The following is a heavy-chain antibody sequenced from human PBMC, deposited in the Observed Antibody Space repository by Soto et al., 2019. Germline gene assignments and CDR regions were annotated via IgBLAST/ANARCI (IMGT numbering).Heavy chain of an antibody. CDR3: ARDGYYGSGSYRPFDY. Sequence: QVQRLRSGAEVKKPGSPVKFSCKASGGTSSSYVISWGRKAPGQGFGGWGGIIPIFGTANYAQKFQGRVTITADESTSTTYMELSSLRSEDTAVYYCARDGYYGSGSYRPFDYWGQGTLVTVSS. J-gene: IGHJ4*02. CDR2: IIPIFGTA. D-gene: IGHD3-10*01. V-gene: IGHV1-69*01. CDR1: GGTSSSYV.